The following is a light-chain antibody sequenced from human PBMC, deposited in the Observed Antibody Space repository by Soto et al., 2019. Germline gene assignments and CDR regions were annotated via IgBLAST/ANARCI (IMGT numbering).Light chain of an antibody. CDR3: QQYNSYPRT. V-gene: IGKV1-5*03. J-gene: IGKJ1*01. Sequence: DIQMTQSHSTLSASVGDRVTITSRASQSISSWLAWYQQKPGKAPKLLIYKASSLESGVPSRFSGSGSGTEINSTNSSLQPDDFATKDRQQYNSYPRTFGQATKVEIK. CDR1: QSISSW. CDR2: KAS.